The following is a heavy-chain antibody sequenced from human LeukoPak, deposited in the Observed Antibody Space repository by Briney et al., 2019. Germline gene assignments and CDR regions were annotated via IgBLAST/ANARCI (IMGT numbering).Heavy chain of an antibody. V-gene: IGHV3-7*01. Sequence: GGSLRLSCAASGFTFSSYWMSWVRQAPGKGLEWVANIREDGNEKYYADSVKGQFTISRDNAKNSLFLQMDSLRAEDTAVYYCARDRRYFDTGGLGGPDYWGQGTLVTVSS. J-gene: IGHJ4*02. CDR1: GFTFSSYW. CDR2: IREDGNEK. D-gene: IGHD2-8*02. CDR3: ARDRRYFDTGGLGGPDY.